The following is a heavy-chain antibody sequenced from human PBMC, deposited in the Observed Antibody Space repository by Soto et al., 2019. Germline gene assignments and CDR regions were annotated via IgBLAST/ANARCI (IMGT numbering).Heavy chain of an antibody. CDR1: GFPFSSYN. CDR3: ARPYSGSYSFDY. D-gene: IGHD1-26*01. V-gene: IGHV3-21*01. CDR2: ISSSTTDM. J-gene: IGHJ4*02. Sequence: KPGGSLRLSCAASGFPFSSYNMNWVRQAPGKGLEWVSSISSSTTDMYYAHSVKGRFIISRDNAKNSLYLDLKSLRAEDTAVYYCARPYSGSYSFDYWGQGTLVTVSS.